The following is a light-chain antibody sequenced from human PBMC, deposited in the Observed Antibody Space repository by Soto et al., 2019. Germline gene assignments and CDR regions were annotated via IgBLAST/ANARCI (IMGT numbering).Light chain of an antibody. CDR3: QQYYSYPSLT. CDR1: QGISSY. Sequence: AIRITQSPSSFSASTGDRVTITCRSSQGISSYLAWYQQKPGKAPKLLIYAASTLQSGAPSRFSGSGSGTDFTLTISCLQSEDFATYYCQQYYSYPSLTFGGGTKVDIK. V-gene: IGKV1-8*01. CDR2: AAS. J-gene: IGKJ4*01.